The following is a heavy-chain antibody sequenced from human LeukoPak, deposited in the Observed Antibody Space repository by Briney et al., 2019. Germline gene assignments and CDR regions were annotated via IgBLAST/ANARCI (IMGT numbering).Heavy chain of an antibody. CDR2: IYSGGST. V-gene: IGHV3-66*01. CDR3: ARVAYGSGSQKDY. Sequence: GGSLRLSCAASGFTFNNYDMSWVRQAPGKGLEWGSVIYSGGSTYYADSVKGRFTISRDNSKNTLYLQMNSLRAEDTAVYYCARVAYGSGSQKDYWGQGTLVTVSS. CDR1: GFTFNNYD. D-gene: IGHD3-10*01. J-gene: IGHJ4*02.